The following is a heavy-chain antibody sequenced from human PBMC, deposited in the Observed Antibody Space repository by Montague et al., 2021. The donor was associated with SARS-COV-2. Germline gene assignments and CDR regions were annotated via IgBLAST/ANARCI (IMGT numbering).Heavy chain of an antibody. D-gene: IGHD3-3*01. V-gene: IGHV3-53*01. CDR2: IYSGGST. J-gene: IGHJ4*02. Sequence: SLRLSCAASGFPVSSNYMSWVRQAPGKGLEWVSVIYSGGSTYYADSVKGRFTISRDNSKNTLYLQMNSLRAEDTAVYYCARAPFDDFWSGYTYYFDYWGQGTLVTVSS. CDR1: GFPVSSNY. CDR3: ARAPFDDFWSGYTYYFDY.